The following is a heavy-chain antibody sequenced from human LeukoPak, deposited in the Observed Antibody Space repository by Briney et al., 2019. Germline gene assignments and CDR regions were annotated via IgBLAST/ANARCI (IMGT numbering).Heavy chain of an antibody. CDR1: GFTFSDDR. CDR3: AKDRIAVAGTFDY. CDR2: ISGSGGST. D-gene: IGHD6-19*01. Sequence: GGSLRLSCAASGFTFSDDRMNWVRQAPGKGLEWVSAISGSGGSTYYADSVKGRFTISRDNSKNTLYLQMNNLRAEDTAVYYCAKDRIAVAGTFDYWGQGTLVTVSS. V-gene: IGHV3-23*01. J-gene: IGHJ4*02.